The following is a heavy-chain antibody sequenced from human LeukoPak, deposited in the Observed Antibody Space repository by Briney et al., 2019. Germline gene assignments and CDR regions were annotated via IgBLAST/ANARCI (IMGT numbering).Heavy chain of an antibody. CDR2: VYTSGST. J-gene: IGHJ5*02. CDR3: ARVFVVVPAAAGWFDP. D-gene: IGHD2-2*01. Sequence: SETLSLTCAVSGGSISRYYWSWIRQPAGKGLEWIGRVYTSGSTNYNPSLKSRVTMSVDTSKNQFSLKLSSVTAADTAVYYCARVFVVVPAAAGWFDPWGQGTLVTVSS. V-gene: IGHV4-4*07. CDR1: GGSISRYY.